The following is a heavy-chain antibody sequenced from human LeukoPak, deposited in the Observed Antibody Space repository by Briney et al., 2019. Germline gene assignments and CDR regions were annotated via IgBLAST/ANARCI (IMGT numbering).Heavy chain of an antibody. D-gene: IGHD3-3*01. J-gene: IGHJ4*02. Sequence: SETLSLTCAVYGGSFSGYYWSWIRQPPGKGLEWIGGINHSGSTNYNPSLKSRVTISVDTSKNQFSLKLSSVTAADTAVYYCAFKNGYYDFWSGYRAGFDYWGQGTLVTVSS. V-gene: IGHV4-34*01. CDR1: GGSFSGYY. CDR3: AFKNGYYDFWSGYRAGFDY. CDR2: INHSGST.